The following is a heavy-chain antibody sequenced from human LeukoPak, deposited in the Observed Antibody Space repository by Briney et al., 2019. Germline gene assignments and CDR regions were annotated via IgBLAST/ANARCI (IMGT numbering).Heavy chain of an antibody. CDR2: IKPDGSET. J-gene: IGHJ4*02. D-gene: IGHD6-13*01. Sequence: PGGSLRLSCAASGFTFSDTLMTWVRQAPGKWLEWVATIKPDGSETDYVDSVRGRFTISRVNAENSLYLQMNSLRAEDTAVYHCTKGGYSTSWYWIYWGQGTLVTVSS. CDR3: TKGGYSTSWYWIY. CDR1: GFTFSDTL. V-gene: IGHV3-7*03.